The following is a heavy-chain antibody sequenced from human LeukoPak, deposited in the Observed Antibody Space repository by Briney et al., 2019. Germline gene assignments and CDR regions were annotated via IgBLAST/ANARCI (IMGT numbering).Heavy chain of an antibody. V-gene: IGHV4-59*01. CDR2: IYYSGST. Sequence: PSETLSLTRTVSGGSISSYYWSWIRQPPGKGLEWIGYIYYSGSTNYNPSLKSRVTISVDTSKNQFSLKLSSVTAADTAVYYCAIYSSGWYAFDYWGQGTLVTVSS. CDR1: GGSISSYY. D-gene: IGHD6-19*01. CDR3: AIYSSGWYAFDY. J-gene: IGHJ4*02.